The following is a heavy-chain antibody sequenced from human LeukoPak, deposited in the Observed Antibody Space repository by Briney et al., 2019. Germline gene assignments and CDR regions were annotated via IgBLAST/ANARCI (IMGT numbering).Heavy chain of an antibody. J-gene: IGHJ5*02. V-gene: IGHV1-24*01. CDR3: ATVFPKLRFGELLRYKWFDP. D-gene: IGHD3-10*01. CDR2: FDPQHGET. Sequence: ASVKVSCKVSGYTLTELSMHWVRQAPGKGLEWMGGFDPQHGETIYTQRFQGRVTMTEDTSTNTAYMELSSLRSEDTAVYYCATVFPKLRFGELLRYKWFDPWGQGTLVTVSS. CDR1: GYTLTELS.